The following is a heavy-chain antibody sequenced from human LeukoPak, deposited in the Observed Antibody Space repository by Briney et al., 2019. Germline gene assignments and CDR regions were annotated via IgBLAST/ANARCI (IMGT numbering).Heavy chain of an antibody. J-gene: IGHJ3*02. Sequence: PSETLSLTCTVSGDSVNSYYWSWIRQPAGKGLEWIGRISPSGSTNYNPSLQSRVILSVDTSGNQLSLKLSSVTAADTAVYYCARGPYYGSGSTRPAFDIWGQGTMVTVSS. D-gene: IGHD3-10*01. CDR3: ARGPYYGSGSTRPAFDI. V-gene: IGHV4-4*07. CDR1: GDSVNSYY. CDR2: ISPSGST.